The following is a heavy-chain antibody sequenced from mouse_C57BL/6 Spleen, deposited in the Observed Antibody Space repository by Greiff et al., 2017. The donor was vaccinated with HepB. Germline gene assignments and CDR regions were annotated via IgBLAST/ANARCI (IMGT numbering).Heavy chain of an antibody. J-gene: IGHJ2*01. CDR1: GYTFTSYW. Sequence: VQLQQSGAELAKPGASVKLSCKASGYTFTSYWMHWVKQRPGQGLEWIGYINPSSGYTKYNQKFKDKATLTADKSSSTAYIQLSSLTYEDSAVYYCARNYYDYDVGGYYFDYWGQGTTLTVSS. CDR3: ARNYYDYDVGGYYFDY. V-gene: IGHV1-7*01. CDR2: INPSSGYT. D-gene: IGHD2-4*01.